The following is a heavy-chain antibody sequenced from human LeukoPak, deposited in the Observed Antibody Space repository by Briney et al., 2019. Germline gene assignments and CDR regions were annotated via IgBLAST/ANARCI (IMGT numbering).Heavy chain of an antibody. Sequence: SETLSLTCTVSGGSISSYYWSWIRQPPGKGLEWIGYIYYSGSTNYNPSLKSRVTISVDTSKNKFSLKLSSVTAADTAVYYCARWYSNFAFDYWGQGTLVTVSS. CDR3: ARWYSNFAFDY. CDR1: GGSISSYY. V-gene: IGHV4-59*01. J-gene: IGHJ4*02. D-gene: IGHD4-11*01. CDR2: IYYSGST.